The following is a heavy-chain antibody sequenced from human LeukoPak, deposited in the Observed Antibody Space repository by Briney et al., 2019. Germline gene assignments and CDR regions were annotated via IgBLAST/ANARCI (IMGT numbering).Heavy chain of an antibody. V-gene: IGHV1-2*02. J-gene: IGHJ4*02. CDR1: GYTFTGFY. Sequence: ASVKVSCKASGYTFTGFYIHWVRQAPGQGLEWMGWINPISGDTNYAQKFQGRVTMTRDTSISTAYMELNSLRSDDTAVFYCGKDLGGSWYFDYWGQGTLVTVSS. CDR3: GKDLGGSWYFDY. D-gene: IGHD6-13*01. CDR2: INPISGDT.